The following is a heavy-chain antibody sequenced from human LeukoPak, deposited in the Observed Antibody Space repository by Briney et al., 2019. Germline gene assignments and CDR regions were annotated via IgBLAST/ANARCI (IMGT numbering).Heavy chain of an antibody. CDR2: ISSSGSTI. CDR1: GFTFSDYY. Sequence: GGSLRLSCAASGFTFSDYYMSWVRQAPGKGLEWVSYISSSGSTIYYADSVKGRFTISSDNAKNSLYLQMNSLRAEDTAVYYCAREELVASLDYWGQGTLVTVSS. V-gene: IGHV3-11*04. D-gene: IGHD1-7*01. CDR3: AREELVASLDY. J-gene: IGHJ4*02.